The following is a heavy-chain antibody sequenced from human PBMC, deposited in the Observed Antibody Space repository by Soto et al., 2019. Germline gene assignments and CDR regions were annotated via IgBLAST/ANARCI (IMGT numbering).Heavy chain of an antibody. D-gene: IGHD3-10*01. V-gene: IGHV3-30-3*01. J-gene: IGHJ6*02. CDR2: ISYDGSNK. CDR1: GFTFSSYA. Sequence: PGGSLRLSCAASGFTFSSYAMHWVRQAPGKGLEWVAVISYDGSNKYYADSVKGRFTISRDNSKNTLYLQMNSLRAEDTAVYYCARAPLLWFGELEYYYYGMDVWGQGTTVTV. CDR3: ARAPLLWFGELEYYYYGMDV.